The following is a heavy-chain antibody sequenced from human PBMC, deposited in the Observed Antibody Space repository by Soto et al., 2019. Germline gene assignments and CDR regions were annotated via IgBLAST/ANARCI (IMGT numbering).Heavy chain of an antibody. CDR3: ARDRGVEGCSSTSCYADYGDYYEYAFDI. CDR1: GFTFSSYS. D-gene: IGHD2-2*01. V-gene: IGHV3-48*02. J-gene: IGHJ3*02. Sequence: GGSLRLSCAASGFTFSSYSMNWVRQAPGKGLEWVSYISSSSSTIYYADSVKGRFTISRDNAKNSLYLQMNSLRDEDTAVYYCARDRGVEGCSSTSCYADYGDYYEYAFDIWGQGTMVTVSS. CDR2: ISSSSSTI.